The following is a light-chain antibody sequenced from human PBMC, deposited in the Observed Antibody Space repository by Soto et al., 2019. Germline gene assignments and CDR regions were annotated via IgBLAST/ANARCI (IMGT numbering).Light chain of an antibody. V-gene: IGLV2-14*01. Sequence: QSALTQPASVSGSPGQSITISCTGTSSDIGGYNSVSWYQQPPGKAPKLMIYEVNNRPSGVSNRFSASKSANTASLTISGLQAEDEADYYCNSYTSTGAYVFGTGTKLTVL. CDR3: NSYTSTGAYV. J-gene: IGLJ1*01. CDR2: EVN. CDR1: SSDIGGYNS.